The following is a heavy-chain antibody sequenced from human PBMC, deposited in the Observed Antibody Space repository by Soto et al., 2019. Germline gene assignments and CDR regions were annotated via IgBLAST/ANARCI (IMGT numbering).Heavy chain of an antibody. Sequence: GGSLRLSCAASGFTFTTYSMNWVRQAPGKGLEWVSYISSSSSTIFYTDSVNGRFTVSRDNAKNSLYLQMNSLRAEDTAVYYCARLPYYYVSVGPPAYWGKGTRVPV. V-gene: IGHV3-48*01. CDR2: ISSSSSTI. J-gene: IGHJ4*02. CDR1: GFTFTTYS. CDR3: ARLPYYYVSVGPPAY. D-gene: IGHD3-22*01.